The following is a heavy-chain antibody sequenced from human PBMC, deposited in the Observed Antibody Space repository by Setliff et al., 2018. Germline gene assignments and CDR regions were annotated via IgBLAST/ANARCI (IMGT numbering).Heavy chain of an antibody. CDR3: ARGGTFRYFDY. D-gene: IGHD5-12*01. Sequence: ETLSLTCTVSGGSFTPYYWSWIRQPPGKGLEWIGYVYYSGTAYYNPSLKSRVTVIVDTSKNQFSLRLSSVTAADTAVYYCARGGTFRYFDYWGQGTPVTVS. CDR1: GGSFTPYY. V-gene: IGHV4-59*01. CDR2: VYYSGTA. J-gene: IGHJ4*02.